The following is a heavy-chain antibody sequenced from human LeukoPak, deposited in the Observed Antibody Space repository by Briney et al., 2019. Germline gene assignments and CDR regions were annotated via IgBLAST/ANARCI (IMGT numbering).Heavy chain of an antibody. CDR1: GGSFNAYA. D-gene: IGHD5-18*01. CDR3: ARGLDASMETAYDY. V-gene: IGHV1-69*05. CDR2: IIPNFGTS. Sequence: SVKVSCKASGGSFNAYAIRWVRQAPGQGLEWMGGIIPNFGTSNYAQKLEGRVTISTDESTSTAYMEVSSLRSEDTAIYYCARGLDASMETAYDYWGQGTLVTVSS. J-gene: IGHJ4*02.